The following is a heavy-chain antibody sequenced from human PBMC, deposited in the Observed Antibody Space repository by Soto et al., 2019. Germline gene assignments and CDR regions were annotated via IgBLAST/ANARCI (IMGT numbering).Heavy chain of an antibody. J-gene: IGHJ5*02. CDR1: GYTFTGYS. Sequence: ASVKVSCKTSGYTFTGYSVHWVRQAPGQGLEWLGWINPNSGGTDYAQKFLGRVILTRDVSITTAYMEVTSLRSDDTAVYYCAREATASNNWLDPWGQGTLVTVSS. D-gene: IGHD1-1*01. CDR2: INPNSGGT. CDR3: AREATASNNWLDP. V-gene: IGHV1-2*02.